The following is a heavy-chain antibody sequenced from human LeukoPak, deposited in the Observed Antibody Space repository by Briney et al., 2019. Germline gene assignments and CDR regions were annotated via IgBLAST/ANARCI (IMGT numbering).Heavy chain of an antibody. CDR3: AKDLRGGPRGGFDY. Sequence: PGGSLRLSCAASGFTFSNYAMNWVRQAPGKGLEWVSGISGGGGSTYYADSVKGRFTISRDNSKNTLYLQVNSLRAEDTAVYYCAKDLRGGPRGGFDYWGQGTLVTVPS. CDR2: ISGGGGST. V-gene: IGHV3-23*01. CDR1: GFTFSNYA. D-gene: IGHD2-15*01. J-gene: IGHJ4*02.